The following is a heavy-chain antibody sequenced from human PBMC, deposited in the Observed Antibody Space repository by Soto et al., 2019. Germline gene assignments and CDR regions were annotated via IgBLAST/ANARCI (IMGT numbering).Heavy chain of an antibody. CDR1: EGTSVDYD. J-gene: IGHJ4*02. CDR3: ARLHTHTGDPTDY. Sequence: VAEGTSVDYDWRWIRQSPGNGLEWIGYISYSGGTSYNPSLRSRVTISIDTSKNHFSLKLSSVTAADTAVYYCARLHTHTGDPTDYWGQGTLVTVSS. V-gene: IGHV4-59*08. D-gene: IGHD1-1*01. CDR2: ISYSGGT.